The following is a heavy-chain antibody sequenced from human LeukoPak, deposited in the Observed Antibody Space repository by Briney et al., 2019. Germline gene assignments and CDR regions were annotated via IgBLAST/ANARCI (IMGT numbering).Heavy chain of an antibody. CDR3: ARGVSGFIIIPDY. V-gene: IGHV1-69*06. D-gene: IGHD2-21*01. Sequence: SVKVSCKASGGTFSSYAISWVRQAPGQGLEWMGGIIPIFGTANYAQKFQDRVTITADKSTSTAYMELSSLRSEDTAVYYCARGVSGFIIIPDYWGQGTLLTVSS. CDR1: GGTFSSYA. J-gene: IGHJ4*02. CDR2: IIPIFGTA.